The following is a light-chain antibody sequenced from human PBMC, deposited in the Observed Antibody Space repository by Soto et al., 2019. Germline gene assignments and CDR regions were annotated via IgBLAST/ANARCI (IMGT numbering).Light chain of an antibody. CDR1: QNINND. Sequence: DIQMTQSPSSLSASVGGRVTITCQASQNINNDLNWYQQKPGRAPKLRIYDASNLEAGVPSRFRGSGSGTDFTFTISRLQPEDIATYYCQQYENLPTFGQGTRLEIK. J-gene: IGKJ5*01. CDR3: QQYENLPT. V-gene: IGKV1-33*01. CDR2: DAS.